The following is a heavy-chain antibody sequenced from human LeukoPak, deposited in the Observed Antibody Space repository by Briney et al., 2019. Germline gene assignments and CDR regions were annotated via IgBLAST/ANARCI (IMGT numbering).Heavy chain of an antibody. Sequence: PSETLSLTCTVSGGSISSYYWSWIRQPPGKGLEWIGYIYYSGSTNYNPSLKSRVTMSVDTSKNQFSLKLSSVTAADTAMDYCARVGGYNSPLDYWGQGTLVTVSS. J-gene: IGHJ4*02. CDR1: GGSISSYY. D-gene: IGHD5-24*01. CDR3: ARVGGYNSPLDY. V-gene: IGHV4-59*01. CDR2: IYYSGST.